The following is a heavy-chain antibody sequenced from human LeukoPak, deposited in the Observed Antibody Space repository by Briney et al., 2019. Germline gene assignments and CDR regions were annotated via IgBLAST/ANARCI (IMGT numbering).Heavy chain of an antibody. V-gene: IGHV1-69*04. Sequence: SVKVSCKASGGTFSSYAISWVRQAPGQGLEWMGRIIPILGIANYAQKFQGRVTITADKSTSTAYMELSSLRSEDTAVYYCARPCDSSGTDAFDIWGQGTMVTVSS. J-gene: IGHJ3*02. D-gene: IGHD3-22*01. CDR2: IIPILGIA. CDR1: GGTFSSYA. CDR3: ARPCDSSGTDAFDI.